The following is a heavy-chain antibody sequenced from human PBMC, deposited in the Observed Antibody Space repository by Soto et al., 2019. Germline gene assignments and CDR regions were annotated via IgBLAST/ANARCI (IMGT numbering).Heavy chain of an antibody. D-gene: IGHD4-17*01. V-gene: IGHV1-8*01. J-gene: IGHJ1*01. Sequence: QVQLVQSGAEVKKPGASVKVSCKASGYTFTSYDINWVRQATGQGLEWMGWMNPNSGNTGYAQKFQGRVTMTRNTSISTDYMELSSLRSEDTAVYYCARGFPRHDYGDSVEYFQHWGQGTLVTVSS. CDR2: MNPNSGNT. CDR3: ARGFPRHDYGDSVEYFQH. CDR1: GYTFTSYD.